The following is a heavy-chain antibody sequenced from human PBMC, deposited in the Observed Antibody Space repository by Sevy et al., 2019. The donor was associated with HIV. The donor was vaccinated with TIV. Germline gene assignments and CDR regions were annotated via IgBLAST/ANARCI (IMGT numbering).Heavy chain of an antibody. CDR2: IGWNSGFV. D-gene: IGHD5-18*01. CDR3: VKDNGTAMVNGLDY. Sequence: GGSLRLSCAASGFTFDDYALHWVRQAPGKGLEWVSGIGWNSGFVGYADSVKGRFTISRDNAKNSLYLQMNSLRAEDTALYYCVKDNGTAMVNGLDYWGQGTLVTVSS. CDR1: GFTFDDYA. J-gene: IGHJ4*02. V-gene: IGHV3-9*01.